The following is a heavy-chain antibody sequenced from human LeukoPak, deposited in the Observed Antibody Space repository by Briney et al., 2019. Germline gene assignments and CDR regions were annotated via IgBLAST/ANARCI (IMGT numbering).Heavy chain of an antibody. J-gene: IGHJ4*02. CDR1: GSSLKTYF. D-gene: IGHD1-26*01. V-gene: IGHV4-59*01. Sequence: SETVSLTCSISGSSLKTYFWTWIRQAPGKGLEYIGFIHHSGRTDYSPALKSRVTISIDTSKNEFSLRLTSVTIADTAIYYCARTFTGSHLLEYWDQGTLVIVSS. CDR3: ARTFTGSHLLEY. CDR2: IHHSGRT.